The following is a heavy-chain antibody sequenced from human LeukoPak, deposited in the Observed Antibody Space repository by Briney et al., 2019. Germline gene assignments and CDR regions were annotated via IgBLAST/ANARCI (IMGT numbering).Heavy chain of an antibody. CDR2: IKQDETEK. Sequence: GGSLRLSCTASGFTFSNFWMGWVRQAPGKGLEWVANIKQDETEKFYLGSVKDRFTISRDNAKNSLYLQMNSLRVEDTAVYYCAKDGIAVTFDYWGQRTLVTVSS. D-gene: IGHD6-19*01. J-gene: IGHJ4*02. V-gene: IGHV3-7*03. CDR1: GFTFSNFW. CDR3: AKDGIAVTFDY.